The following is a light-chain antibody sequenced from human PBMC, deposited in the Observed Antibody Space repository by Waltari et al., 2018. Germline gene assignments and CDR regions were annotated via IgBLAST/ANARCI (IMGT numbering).Light chain of an antibody. CDR2: YND. J-gene: IGLJ3*02. Sequence: SDVLTQTPSVSVAPGTTATITCGRQNIGSKSVHWYPQKAGQAPVLVIYYNDDRPSGIPARFTGSNSGNTATLTIRRVEAGDEADYYCQVWDDSTAQGVFGGGTTLTVL. V-gene: IGLV3-21*04. CDR3: QVWDDSTAQGV. CDR1: NIGSKS.